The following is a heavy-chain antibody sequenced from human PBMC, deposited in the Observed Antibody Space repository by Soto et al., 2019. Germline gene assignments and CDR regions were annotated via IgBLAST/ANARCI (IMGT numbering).Heavy chain of an antibody. J-gene: IGHJ6*02. Sequence: SVKVSCKASGGTFSSHTINWVRQAPGQGLEWMGGTIPTFGTVNYAQKLQGRVTITADKSTSTAYMELSSLRSEDTAVYYCATTRHSGYDFLVTYGLYVWGQGTRVTVAS. CDR2: TIPTFGTV. CDR3: ATTRHSGYDFLVTYGLYV. CDR1: GGTFSSHT. V-gene: IGHV1-69*06. D-gene: IGHD5-12*01.